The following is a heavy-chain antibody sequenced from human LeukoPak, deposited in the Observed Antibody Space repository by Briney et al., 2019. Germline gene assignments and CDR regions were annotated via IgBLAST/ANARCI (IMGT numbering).Heavy chain of an antibody. CDR1: GYTFTTYD. Sequence: ASVKVSCKASGYTFTTYDINWVRLATGQGLEWMGWMNPNSGNTGYAQKFQGRVTMTRNTSISTAYMELTGLRSEDTAVYYCAVDYGGYGPFDNWGQGTLVTVSS. CDR2: MNPNSGNT. CDR3: AVDYGGYGPFDN. J-gene: IGHJ4*02. V-gene: IGHV1-8*01. D-gene: IGHD4-23*01.